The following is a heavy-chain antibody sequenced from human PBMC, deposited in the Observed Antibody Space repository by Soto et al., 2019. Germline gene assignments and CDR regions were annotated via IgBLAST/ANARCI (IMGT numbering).Heavy chain of an antibody. D-gene: IGHD4-17*01. CDR3: ARQIYGDYDLRGYYFDY. Sequence: SETLSLTCTVSGGSISSVGYYWSWIRQHPGKGLEWIGYIYYSGSTYYNPSLKSRVTISVDTSKNQFSLKLSSVTAADTAVYYCARQIYGDYDLRGYYFDYWGQGTLVTVSS. V-gene: IGHV4-31*03. CDR1: GGSISSVGYY. CDR2: IYYSGST. J-gene: IGHJ4*02.